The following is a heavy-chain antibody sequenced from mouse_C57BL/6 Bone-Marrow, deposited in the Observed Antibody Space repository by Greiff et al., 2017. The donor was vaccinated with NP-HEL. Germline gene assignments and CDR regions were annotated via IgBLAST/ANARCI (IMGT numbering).Heavy chain of an antibody. V-gene: IGHV5-12*01. CDR3: ARQGPYYFDY. Sequence: EVKLMESGGGLVQPGGSLKLSCAASGFTFSDYYMYWVRQTPEKRLEWVAYISNGGGSTYYPDTVKGRFTISRDNAKNTLYLQMSRLKSEDTARYYCARQGPYYFDYWGQGTTLTVSS. CDR1: GFTFSDYY. J-gene: IGHJ2*01. CDR2: ISNGGGST.